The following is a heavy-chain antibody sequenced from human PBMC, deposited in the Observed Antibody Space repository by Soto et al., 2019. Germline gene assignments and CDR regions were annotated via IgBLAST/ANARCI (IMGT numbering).Heavy chain of an antibody. V-gene: IGHV1-69*08. CDR2: IITVLGTT. J-gene: IGHJ6*02. D-gene: IGHD2-21*01. Sequence: QVQLVQSGAELKKTGSSVKVSCRASGDTFSSYAVNWVRQAPGRGLEWMGRIITVLGTTDYAQNFKGRVTITAEKTTSTVYRELSSLRSEDTAVYYCARRRYCGYDCYHKHYYGMDVWGQGTTVTVAS. CDR1: GDTFSSYA. CDR3: ARRRYCGYDCYHKHYYGMDV.